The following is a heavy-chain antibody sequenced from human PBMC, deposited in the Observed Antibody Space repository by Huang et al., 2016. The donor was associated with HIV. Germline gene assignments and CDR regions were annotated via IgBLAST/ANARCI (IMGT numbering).Heavy chain of an antibody. Sequence: QVQLHQWGAGLLKPSETPSLTCAVYGGSFSSYYWNWIRQSPGKGLEWIGQINHRGTTTYNPSLKSRVTMSVDTSKNQFSLKLNAVTAADTAVYYCAREIMISFGGPFDPWGQGTLVTVSS. CDR2: INHRGTT. V-gene: IGHV4-34*01. J-gene: IGHJ5*02. CDR3: AREIMISFGGPFDP. CDR1: GGSFSSYY. D-gene: IGHD3-16*01.